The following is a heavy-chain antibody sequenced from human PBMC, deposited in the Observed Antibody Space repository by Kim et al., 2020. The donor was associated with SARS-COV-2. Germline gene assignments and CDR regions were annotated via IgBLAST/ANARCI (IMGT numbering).Heavy chain of an antibody. CDR1: GGSFSGYY. V-gene: IGHV4-34*01. D-gene: IGHD2-15*01. CDR2: INHSGST. J-gene: IGHJ4*02. CDR3: ARGYCSGGSCYSNLRPHKAFDY. Sequence: SETLSLTCAVYGGSFSGYYWSWIRQPPGKGLEWIGEINHSGSTNYNPSLKSRVTISVDTSKNQFSLKLSSVTAADTAVYYCARGYCSGGSCYSNLRPHKAFDYWGQGTLVTVSS.